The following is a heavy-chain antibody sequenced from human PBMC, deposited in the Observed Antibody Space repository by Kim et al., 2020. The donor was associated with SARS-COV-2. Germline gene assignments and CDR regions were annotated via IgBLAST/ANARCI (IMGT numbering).Heavy chain of an antibody. V-gene: IGHV4-34*01. D-gene: IGHD4-17*01. Sequence: SETLSLTCAVYGGSFSGYYWSWIRQPQGKGLEWIGEINHSGSTNYNPSLKSRVTISVDTSKNQFSLKLSSVTAADTAVYYCARGRGGTTVVTLGLGYYYYYGMDVWGQGTTVTVSS. CDR1: GGSFSGYY. CDR3: ARGRGGTTVVTLGLGYYYYYGMDV. J-gene: IGHJ6*02. CDR2: INHSGST.